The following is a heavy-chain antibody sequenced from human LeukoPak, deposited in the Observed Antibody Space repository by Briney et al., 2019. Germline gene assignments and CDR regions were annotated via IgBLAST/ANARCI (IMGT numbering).Heavy chain of an antibody. Sequence: PSETLSLTCAVYGGSFSGYYWSWIRQPPGKGLEWIGEINHSGSTNYNPSLKSRVTISVDTSKNQFSLKLSSVTAADTAVYYCARGSGIAAAGTDYFDYWGQGTLVTVSS. V-gene: IGHV4-34*01. CDR3: ARGSGIAAAGTDYFDY. CDR2: INHSGST. CDR1: GGSFSGYY. D-gene: IGHD6-13*01. J-gene: IGHJ4*02.